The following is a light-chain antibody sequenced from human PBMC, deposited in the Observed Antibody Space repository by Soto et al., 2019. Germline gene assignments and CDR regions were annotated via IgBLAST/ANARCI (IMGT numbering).Light chain of an antibody. V-gene: IGLV1-44*01. CDR2: SNN. CDR1: RSNIGSKG. J-gene: IGLJ2*01. Sequence: QSVLTQAPSASGTPGQRVTISCSGSRSNIGSKGVNWYQQLPGTAPKLLIYSNNQRPSGVPDRFSGSKSGTSASLAISGLQSEDEADYYCAAWDDSLNGVVVGGGTKLTVL. CDR3: AAWDDSLNGVV.